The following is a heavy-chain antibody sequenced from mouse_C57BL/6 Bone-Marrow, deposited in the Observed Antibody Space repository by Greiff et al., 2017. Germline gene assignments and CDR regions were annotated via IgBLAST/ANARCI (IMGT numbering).Heavy chain of an antibody. CDR1: GFNIKDYY. V-gene: IGHV14-1*01. Sequence: EVQLQQSGAELVRPGASVKLSCTASGFNIKDYYMHWVKQRPEQGLEWIGRIDPEDGDTEYATKFQGKATMTADTSSNTAYLQLSSLTSEDTAVYYCTTCGNYFYAMDYWGQGTSVTVSS. D-gene: IGHD2-1*01. J-gene: IGHJ4*01. CDR2: IDPEDGDT. CDR3: TTCGNYFYAMDY.